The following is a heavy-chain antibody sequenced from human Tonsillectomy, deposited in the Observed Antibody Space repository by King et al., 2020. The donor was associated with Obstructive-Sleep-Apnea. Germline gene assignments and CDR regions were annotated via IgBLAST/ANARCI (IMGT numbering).Heavy chain of an antibody. Sequence: QLQQSGPGLVKPSETLSLTCIVSGGSISSSSYYWGWIRQPPGKGLEWIGSIYYSGSTNYNPSLKSRVIISVDTSKNQLSLRLSSVTAADTAVYYCVREGRYSGYEFDWGRGTLVSVSS. V-gene: IGHV4-39*07. CDR3: VREGRYSGYEFD. D-gene: IGHD5-12*01. CDR2: IYYSGST. CDR1: GGSISSSSYY. J-gene: IGHJ4*02.